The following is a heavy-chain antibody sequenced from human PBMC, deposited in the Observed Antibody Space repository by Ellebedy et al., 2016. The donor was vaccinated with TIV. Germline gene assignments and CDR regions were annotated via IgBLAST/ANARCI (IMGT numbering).Heavy chain of an antibody. CDR2: VSGSDGSV. J-gene: IGHJ3*02. D-gene: IGHD6-13*01. CDR3: AKDNEFSSSWYSPVDTFDI. V-gene: IGHV3-23*01. Sequence: GESVKISXAASGFTFSSYSMTWIRQAPGKGPEWVSTVSGSDGSVHYTDSVKGRFTISRDNSKNTLYLQMRSLRAEDSAVYYCAKDNEFSSSWYSPVDTFDIWGQGTTVTVSS. CDR1: GFTFSSYS.